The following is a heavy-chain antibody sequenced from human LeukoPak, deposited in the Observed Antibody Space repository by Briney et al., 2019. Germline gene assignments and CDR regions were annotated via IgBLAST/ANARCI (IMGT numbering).Heavy chain of an antibody. V-gene: IGHV3-30*02. CDR2: IRYDGSNK. CDR3: AKGGKYDILTGYYRKQGAFDI. J-gene: IGHJ3*02. Sequence: GGSLRLSCAASGFTFSSHGMHWVRQTPAKGLEWVAFIRYDGSNKYYADSVKGRFIISRDNSKNTLFLQMNSLRPEDTAVYYCAKGGKYDILTGYYRKQGAFDIRGQGTMVTVSS. CDR1: GFTFSSHG. D-gene: IGHD3-9*01.